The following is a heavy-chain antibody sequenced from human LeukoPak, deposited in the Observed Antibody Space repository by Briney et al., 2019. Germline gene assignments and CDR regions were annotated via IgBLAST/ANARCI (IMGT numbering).Heavy chain of an antibody. CDR3: ARVEMELLFAFDI. J-gene: IGHJ3*02. CDR2: IYSGGST. Sequence: GGSLRLSCAASGFTVSSNYMSWVRQAPGKGLEWVSVIYSGGSTYYADSVKGRFTISRDNSKNTLYLQMNSLRAEDTAVYYCARVEMELLFAFDIWGQGTMVTVSS. D-gene: IGHD5-18*01. CDR1: GFTVSSNY. V-gene: IGHV3-53*01.